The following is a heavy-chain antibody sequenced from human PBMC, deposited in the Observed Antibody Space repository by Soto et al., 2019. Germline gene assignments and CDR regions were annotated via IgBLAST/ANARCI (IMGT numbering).Heavy chain of an antibody. CDR3: ARDRDIVVVVAASFDY. Sequence: GGSLRLSCAACGFTFSSYAMHWVRQAPGKGLEWVAVISYDGSNKYYADSVKGRFTISRDNSKNMLYLQMNSLRAEDTAVYYCARDRDIVVVVAASFDYWGQGTLVTVSS. CDR1: GFTFSSYA. J-gene: IGHJ4*02. D-gene: IGHD2-15*01. CDR2: ISYDGSNK. V-gene: IGHV3-30-3*01.